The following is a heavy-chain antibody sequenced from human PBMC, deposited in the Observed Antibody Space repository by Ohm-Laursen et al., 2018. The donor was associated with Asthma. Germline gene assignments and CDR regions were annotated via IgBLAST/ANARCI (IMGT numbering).Heavy chain of an antibody. CDR1: GYTFSRYS. Sequence: SLRLSCAASGYTFSRYSIHWVRQVPGKGLEWVASISTDSIFIYYADSVRGRFTTSRDNARNSVYLQMNSLRAEDTALYYCARNGPEWELPGREYSLHHWGEGTLVTVSS. CDR2: ISTDSIFI. J-gene: IGHJ1*01. CDR3: ARNGPEWELPGREYSLHH. D-gene: IGHD1-26*01. V-gene: IGHV3-21*01.